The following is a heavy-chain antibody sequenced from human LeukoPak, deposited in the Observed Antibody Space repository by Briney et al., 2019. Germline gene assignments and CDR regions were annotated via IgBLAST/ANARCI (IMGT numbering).Heavy chain of an antibody. D-gene: IGHD3-10*01. CDR2: IYYSGNT. CDR1: GGSISSSSYY. CDR3: ARMWFGELLSDDYYYYMDV. V-gene: IGHV4-39*01. J-gene: IGHJ6*03. Sequence: SSETLSLTCTVSGGSISSSSYYWGWIRQPPGKGLEWIGNIYYSGNTYYTPSLKGRVTISVDTSKNQFSLKLSSVTAADTAVYYCARMWFGELLSDDYYYYMDVWGKGTTVTISS.